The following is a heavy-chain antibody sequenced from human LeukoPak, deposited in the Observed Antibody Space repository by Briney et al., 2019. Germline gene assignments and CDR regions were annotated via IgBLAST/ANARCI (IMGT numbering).Heavy chain of an antibody. V-gene: IGHV4-59*12. D-gene: IGHD3-22*01. J-gene: IGHJ4*02. Sequence: SETLSLTCTVSGGSISSYYWSWIRQPPGKGLEWIGYIYYSGSTNYNPSLKSRVTISVDTSKNQFSLKLSSVTAADTAVYYCARATYYYDSSGLNRGWYYYDSSGLNRGPFDYWGQGTLVTVSS. CDR2: IYYSGST. CDR1: GGSISSYY. CDR3: ARATYYYDSSGLNRGWYYYDSSGLNRGPFDY.